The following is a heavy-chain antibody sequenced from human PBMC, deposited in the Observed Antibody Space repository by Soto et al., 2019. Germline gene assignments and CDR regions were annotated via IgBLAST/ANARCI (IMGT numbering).Heavy chain of an antibody. CDR3: ARGHLTTMHQQYNWFDP. Sequence: QVQLVQSGAEVKKPGASVKVSCKASGYTFTSYDINWVRQATGQGLEWMGWMNPNSGNTGYAQKFQGRVTMTRNTSISTAYMELSSLRSEDTAVYYCARGHLTTMHQQYNWFDPWGQGTLVTVSS. V-gene: IGHV1-8*01. D-gene: IGHD4-17*01. J-gene: IGHJ5*02. CDR2: MNPNSGNT. CDR1: GYTFTSYD.